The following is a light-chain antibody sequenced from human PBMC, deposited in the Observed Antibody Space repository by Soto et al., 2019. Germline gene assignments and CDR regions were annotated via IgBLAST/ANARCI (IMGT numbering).Light chain of an antibody. CDR3: QRYGSPPWT. Sequence: EILLTQSPGTLSLSPGERATLSCRASQSVSTYLAWYQQKPGQAPRLLIYGASTRATGIPDRFSGSGSGTDFTLTVSRLEPEDFAVYYCQRYGSPPWTFGQGTKVDIK. J-gene: IGKJ1*01. CDR2: GAS. CDR1: QSVSTY. V-gene: IGKV3-20*01.